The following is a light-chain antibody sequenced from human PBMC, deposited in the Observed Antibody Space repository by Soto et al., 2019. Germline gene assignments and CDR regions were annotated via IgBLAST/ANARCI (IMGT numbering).Light chain of an antibody. CDR1: QSVSRN. CDR3: QQRNNWPPVT. CDR2: DAS. J-gene: IGKJ4*01. Sequence: EIVLTQSPATLSLSPGERATLSCRASQSVSRNFAWYQQKPGQAPRLLIYDASNRATGIPARFSGSGSGTDFTLTISSLEPEDFAVYYCQQRNNWPPVTFGGGTKVEIK. V-gene: IGKV3-11*01.